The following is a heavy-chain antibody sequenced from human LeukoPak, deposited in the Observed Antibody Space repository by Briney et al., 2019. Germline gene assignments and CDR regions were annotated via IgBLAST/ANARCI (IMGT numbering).Heavy chain of an antibody. CDR3: AGQFRDGYNPEELYYFDY. CDR2: ISAYNGNT. V-gene: IGHV1-18*01. J-gene: IGHJ4*02. D-gene: IGHD5-24*01. Sequence: ASVKVSFKASGYTFTSYGISWVRQAPGQGLEGMGWISAYNGNTNYGQKLQGRVTMTTDTSTSTAYMKLRSLRSDDTAVYYCAGQFRDGYNPEELYYFDYWGQGTLVTVSS. CDR1: GYTFTSYG.